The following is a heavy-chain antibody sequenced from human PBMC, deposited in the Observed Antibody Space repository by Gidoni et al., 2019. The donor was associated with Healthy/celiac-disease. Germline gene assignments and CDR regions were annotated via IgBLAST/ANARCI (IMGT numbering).Heavy chain of an antibody. CDR1: AYSISSGYY. D-gene: IGHD3-22*01. J-gene: IGHJ6*02. V-gene: IGHV4-38-2*01. CDR3: ARVSYYDSSGYYYGEYYYYGMDV. CDR2: IYHSGST. Sequence: QVQLQESGPGLVKPSETLSLTRAVSAYSISSGYYCGWIRQPPGKGLEWIGSIYHSGSTYYNPSLKSRVTISVDTSKNQFSLKLSSVTAADTAVYYCARVSYYDSSGYYYGEYYYYGMDVWGQGTTVTVSS.